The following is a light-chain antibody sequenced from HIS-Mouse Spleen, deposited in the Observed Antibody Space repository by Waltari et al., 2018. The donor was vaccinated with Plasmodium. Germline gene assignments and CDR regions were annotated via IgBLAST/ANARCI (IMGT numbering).Light chain of an antibody. Sequence: QSALPQPASVSGSPGQPITISSTVTTSYVGGYNFVSWYQQHPCKAPKLMIYDVSNRPSGVSNRFSGSKSGNTASLTISGLQAEDEADYYCSSYTSSSTLNYVFGTGTKVTVL. V-gene: IGLV2-14*03. CDR2: DVS. CDR3: SSYTSSSTLNYV. CDR1: TSYVGGYNF. J-gene: IGLJ1*01.